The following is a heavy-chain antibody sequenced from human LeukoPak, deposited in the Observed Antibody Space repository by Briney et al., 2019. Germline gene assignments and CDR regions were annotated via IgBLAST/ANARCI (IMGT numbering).Heavy chain of an antibody. Sequence: GGSLRLSCAASGFTFSTYWMHRVRQAPGKRLEWVSRINNDGRSTSYADSVKGRFTISRDNAKNTLYLQMKSLRAEDTAVYYCARVPSSGADIDCWGQGTLVTVSS. J-gene: IGHJ4*02. D-gene: IGHD3-10*01. CDR2: INNDGRST. CDR1: GFTFSTYW. CDR3: ARVPSSGADIDC. V-gene: IGHV3-74*01.